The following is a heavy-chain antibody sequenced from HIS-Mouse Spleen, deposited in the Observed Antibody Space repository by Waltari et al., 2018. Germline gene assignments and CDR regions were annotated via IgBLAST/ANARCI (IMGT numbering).Heavy chain of an antibody. CDR2: IKQDGSEK. Sequence: EVQLVESGGGWVQPGGSLRLSCAASGSTFSSCWLSWVRQAPGKGLEWVANIKQDGSEKYYVDSVKGRFTISRDNAKNSLYLQMNSLRAEDTAVYYCARVWETTVVFDYWGQGTLVTVSS. J-gene: IGHJ4*02. CDR3: ARVWETTVVFDY. D-gene: IGHD4-17*01. V-gene: IGHV3-7*01. CDR1: GSTFSSCW.